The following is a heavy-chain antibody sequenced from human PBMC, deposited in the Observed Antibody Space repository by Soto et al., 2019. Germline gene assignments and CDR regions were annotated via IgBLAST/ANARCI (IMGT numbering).Heavy chain of an antibody. CDR1: GFTFSSYA. CDR2: ISGSGGST. V-gene: IGHV3-23*01. CDR3: ANPRSSYSSIAAPRGIWFDP. J-gene: IGHJ5*02. Sequence: GGSLRLSCAASGFTFSSYAMSWVRQAPGKGLEWVSAISGSGGSTYYADSVKGRFTISRDNSKNTLYLQMNSLRAEDTAVYYCANPRSSYSSIAAPRGIWFDPWGQGTLVTVSS. D-gene: IGHD6-6*01.